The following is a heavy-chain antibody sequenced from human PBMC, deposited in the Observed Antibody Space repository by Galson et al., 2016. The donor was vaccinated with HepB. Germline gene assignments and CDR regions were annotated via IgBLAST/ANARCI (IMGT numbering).Heavy chain of an antibody. Sequence: CAISGDSVSSNTAAWSWIRRPPSRGLEWLGRTHYRSKWHTDYAISMKTRMTINEDASRNQFSLQLDSVTPEDAAVYYCARDPKFQIYCPSTSDCYAQAFFFDIWGQGTLVSVSS. J-gene: IGHJ4*02. CDR1: GDSVSSNTAA. D-gene: IGHD5/OR15-5a*01. V-gene: IGHV6-1*01. CDR2: THYRSKWHT. CDR3: ARDPKFQIYCPSTSDCYAQAFFFDI.